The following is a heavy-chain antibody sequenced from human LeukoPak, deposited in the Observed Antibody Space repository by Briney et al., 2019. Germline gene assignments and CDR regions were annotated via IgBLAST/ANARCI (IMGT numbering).Heavy chain of an antibody. CDR2: IKQDGSEK. V-gene: IGHV3-7*05. Sequence: GGSLRLSCVASGFTFSTYWMICVPRAPGKGLEWVASIKQDGSEKSYVDSVKGRFPISRDNAKNSLYLQMNSLRAEDTAVYYCARLIRPYFDYWGQGTLVTVSS. CDR3: ARLIRPYFDY. J-gene: IGHJ4*02. CDR1: GFTFSTYW.